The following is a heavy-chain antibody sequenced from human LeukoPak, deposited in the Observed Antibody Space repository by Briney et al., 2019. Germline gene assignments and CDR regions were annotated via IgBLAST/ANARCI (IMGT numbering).Heavy chain of an antibody. CDR1: SGSINSDGYY. Sequence: SETLSLTCTVSSGSINSDGYYWSWIRQPAGQGLEWIGRVYSTGSANYNPSLESRVIISIDTSKNQFFLRLSAVTAADTAVYYCARVYRRDGYNYDGFDIWGQGTMVTVS. CDR2: VYSTGSA. J-gene: IGHJ3*02. CDR3: ARVYRRDGYNYDGFDI. D-gene: IGHD5-24*01. V-gene: IGHV4-61*02.